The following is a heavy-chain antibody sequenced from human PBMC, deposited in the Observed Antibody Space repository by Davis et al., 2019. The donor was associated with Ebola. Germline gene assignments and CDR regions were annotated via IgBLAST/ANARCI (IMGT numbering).Heavy chain of an antibody. CDR2: ISSSGSTI. Sequence: PGGSLRLSCAASGFTFSDYYMSWIRQAPGKGLEWVSYISSSGSTIYYADSVKGRFTISRDNAKNSLYLQMNSLRDEDTAVYYCARDLKQQLVRLNYYYYGMDVWGKGTTVTVSS. V-gene: IGHV3-11*04. D-gene: IGHD6-13*01. J-gene: IGHJ6*04. CDR3: ARDLKQQLVRLNYYYYGMDV. CDR1: GFTFSDYY.